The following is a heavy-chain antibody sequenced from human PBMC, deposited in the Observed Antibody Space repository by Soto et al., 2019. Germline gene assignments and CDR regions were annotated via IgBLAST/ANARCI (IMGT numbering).Heavy chain of an antibody. CDR3: ARGNPGYSYGSLCDY. CDR1: GYTFTSYD. Sequence: QVQLVQSGAEVKTPRASVKVSCKASGYTFTSYDISWVRQAPGQGLEWMGWISAYNGNTNYAQKLQGRVTMTTDTSTSTAYMELRSLRSDDTAVYYCARGNPGYSYGSLCDYWGQGTLVTVSS. D-gene: IGHD5-18*01. V-gene: IGHV1-18*01. J-gene: IGHJ4*02. CDR2: ISAYNGNT.